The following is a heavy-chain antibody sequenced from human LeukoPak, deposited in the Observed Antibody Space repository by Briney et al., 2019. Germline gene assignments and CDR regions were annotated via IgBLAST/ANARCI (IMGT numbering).Heavy chain of an antibody. J-gene: IGHJ4*02. V-gene: IGHV1-46*01. Sequence: GASVKVSCKASGYTFTSYYMHWVRQAPGQGLEWMGIINPSGGSTSYAQKFQGRVTMTRDTSTSTVYMELSSLGSEDTAVYYCARDTTPTVANYYFDYWGQGTLVTVSS. D-gene: IGHD4-23*01. CDR1: GYTFTSYY. CDR2: INPSGGST. CDR3: ARDTTPTVANYYFDY.